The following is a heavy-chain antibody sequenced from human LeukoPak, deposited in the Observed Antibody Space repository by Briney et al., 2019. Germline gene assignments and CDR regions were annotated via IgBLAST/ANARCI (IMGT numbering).Heavy chain of an antibody. CDR1: GYTFTSYR. J-gene: IGHJ4*02. Sequence: ASVKVSCKASGYTFTSYRMHWVRQAPGQGLEWMGIINPSGGSTSYAQKFQGRVTMTRDTPTSTVYMELSSLRSEDTAVYYCARDPSTGHRRFDYWGQGTLVTVSS. CDR3: ARDPSTGHRRFDY. D-gene: IGHD1-1*01. V-gene: IGHV1-46*01. CDR2: INPSGGST.